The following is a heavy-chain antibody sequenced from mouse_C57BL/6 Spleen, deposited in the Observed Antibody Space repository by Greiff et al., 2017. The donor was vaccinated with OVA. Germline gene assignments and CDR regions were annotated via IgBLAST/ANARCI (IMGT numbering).Heavy chain of an antibody. D-gene: IGHD1-3*01. V-gene: IGHV1-26*01. J-gene: IGHJ1*03. CDR1: GYTFTDYY. CDR3: ARSGDIWYFDV. CDR2: INPNNGGT. Sequence: VQLQQSGPELVKPGASVKISCKASGYTFTDYYMNWVKQSHGKSLEWIGDINPNNGGTSYNQKFKGKATWTVDKSSSTAYMELRSLTSEDSAVYYCARSGDIWYFDVWGTGTTVTVSS.